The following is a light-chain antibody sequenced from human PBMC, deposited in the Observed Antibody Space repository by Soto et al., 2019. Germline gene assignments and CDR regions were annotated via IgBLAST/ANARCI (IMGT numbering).Light chain of an antibody. CDR1: RDISNY. CDR2: DAS. CDR3: QQYDNLPIT. J-gene: IGKJ5*01. V-gene: IGKV1-33*01. Sequence: DIQMTQSPSSLSASVGDRVTITCQASRDISNYLNWYQQKPGKAPKLLIYDASNLETGVPPRFSGSGSGTDFTFTISSPQPEDIATYYCQQYDNLPITFGQGTRLEIK.